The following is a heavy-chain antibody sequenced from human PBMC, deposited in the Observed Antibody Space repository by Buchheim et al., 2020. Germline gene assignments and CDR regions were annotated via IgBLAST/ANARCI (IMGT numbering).Heavy chain of an antibody. J-gene: IGHJ4*02. D-gene: IGHD5-24*01. Sequence: QMQLQESGPGLVKPSETLSLTCTVSGGSISGYFWSWIRQPPGERLEWIGYISYSGSTNYNPSLKSRVTMSVDTSKKNQFSLKLTSVTAADTAVYYCARDNNNYNDFWGQGTL. CDR1: GGSISGYF. CDR3: ARDNNNYNDF. CDR2: ISYSGST. V-gene: IGHV4-59*01.